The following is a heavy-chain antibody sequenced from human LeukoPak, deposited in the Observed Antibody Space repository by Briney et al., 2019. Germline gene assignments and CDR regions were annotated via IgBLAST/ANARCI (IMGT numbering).Heavy chain of an antibody. Sequence: GGSLRLSCAASGFTFSSYSMNWVRQAPGKGLEWVLSISSSSSSIYYADSVKGRFTISRDNAKNSLYLQMNSLRAEDTAVYFCARGQQWLPYFDYWGQGTLVTVSS. V-gene: IGHV3-21*01. J-gene: IGHJ4*02. D-gene: IGHD6-19*01. CDR1: GFTFSSYS. CDR2: ISSSSSSI. CDR3: ARGQQWLPYFDY.